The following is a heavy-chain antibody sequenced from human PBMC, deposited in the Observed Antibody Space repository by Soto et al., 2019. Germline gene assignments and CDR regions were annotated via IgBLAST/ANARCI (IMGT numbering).Heavy chain of an antibody. V-gene: IGHV3-33*01. CDR1: GFTFSSYG. D-gene: IGHD2-15*01. Sequence: QVQLVESGGGVVQPGRSLRLSCAASGFTFSSYGMHWVRQAPGKGLEGVAVIWYDGSNKYYADSVKGRFTISRDNSKNTLYLQMNSLRAEDTAVYYCARDLRGRYCSGGSCYYYYYYIDVWGKGTTVTVSS. J-gene: IGHJ6*03. CDR2: IWYDGSNK. CDR3: ARDLRGRYCSGGSCYYYYYYIDV.